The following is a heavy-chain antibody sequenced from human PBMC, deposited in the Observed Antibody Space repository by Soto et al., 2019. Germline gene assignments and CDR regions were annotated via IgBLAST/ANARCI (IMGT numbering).Heavy chain of an antibody. CDR2: ISSSSSYI. CDR1: GFTFSSYS. CDR3: ARDGDSSGWYYYYGMDV. Sequence: EVQLVESGGGLVQPGGSLRLSCAASGFTFSSYSMNWVRQAPGKGLEWVSSISSSSSYIYYADSVKGRFTISRDNAKNSLYLQMNSLRAEDTAVYYCARDGDSSGWYYYYGMDVWGQGTTVTVSS. V-gene: IGHV3-21*01. J-gene: IGHJ6*02. D-gene: IGHD6-19*01.